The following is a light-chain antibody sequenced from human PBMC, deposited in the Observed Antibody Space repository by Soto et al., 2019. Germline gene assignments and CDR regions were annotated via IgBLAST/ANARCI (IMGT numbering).Light chain of an antibody. CDR1: SSDVGSYNF. CDR2: EVS. V-gene: IGLV2-23*02. J-gene: IGLJ1*01. CDR3: CADAGRSTYV. Sequence: QSALTQPASGSGSPGQSITISCTRTSSDVGSYNFVSWYQQHAGKVPKVMIYEVSKRPSGVSDRFSGSKSGNTASLTISGLQAEDEADYYCCADAGRSTYVFGTGTKVTVL.